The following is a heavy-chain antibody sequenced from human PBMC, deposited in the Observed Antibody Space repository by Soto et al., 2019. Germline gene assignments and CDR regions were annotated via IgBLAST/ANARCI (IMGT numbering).Heavy chain of an antibody. V-gene: IGHV3-11*01. D-gene: IGHD2-15*01. CDR1: GFTFSDYY. CDR2: VSSSGSTI. J-gene: IGHJ4*02. CDR3: TTDPMRCSGVSCYGPFDH. Sequence: PGGSLRLSCAASGFTFSDYYMSWIRQAPGKGLEWVSYVSSSGSTIYYAAPLKGRFIISRDDSKNTVFLQMSSLKIEDTAVYYCTTDPMRCSGVSCYGPFDHWGQGTLVTVSS.